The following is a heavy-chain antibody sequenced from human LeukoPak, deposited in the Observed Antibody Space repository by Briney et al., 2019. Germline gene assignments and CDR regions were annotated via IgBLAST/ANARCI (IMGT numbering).Heavy chain of an antibody. CDR1: GFTFSNHW. CDR3: AKDIVQWLVPQRWGGYFDY. CDR2: IRSDGGTI. Sequence: PGGSLRLSCAASGFTFSNHWMHWVRQTPGKGLVWVSRIRSDGGTIDYADSVRGRFTISRDNAKNSLYLQMNSLRAEDTALYYCAKDIVQWLVPQRWGGYFDYWGQGTLVTVSS. D-gene: IGHD6-19*01. V-gene: IGHV3-74*01. J-gene: IGHJ4*02.